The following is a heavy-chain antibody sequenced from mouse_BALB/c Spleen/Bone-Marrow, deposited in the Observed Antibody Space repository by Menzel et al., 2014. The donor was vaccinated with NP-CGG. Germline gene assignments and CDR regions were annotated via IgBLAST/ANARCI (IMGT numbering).Heavy chain of an antibody. CDR1: GFTFSSYG. J-gene: IGHJ2*01. V-gene: IGHV5-6*01. CDR3: ARQGYGYDGFDY. D-gene: IGHD2-2*01. CDR2: ISSGGSYT. Sequence: EVQVVESGGDLVKPGGSLKLSCAASGFTFSSYGMSWVRQTPDKRLEWVATISSGGSYTYYPDSVKGRFTISRDNAKNTLYLQMSSLKSEDTAMYYCARQGYGYDGFDYWGQGTTLTVSS.